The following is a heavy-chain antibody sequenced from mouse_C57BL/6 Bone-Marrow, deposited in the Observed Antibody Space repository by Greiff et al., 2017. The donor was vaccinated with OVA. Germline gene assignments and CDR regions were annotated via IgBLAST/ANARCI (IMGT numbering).Heavy chain of an antibody. V-gene: IGHV1-9*01. J-gene: IGHJ4*01. CDR3: ARSGVGIYYGNFYAMDY. Sequence: VKLMESGAELMKPGASVKLSCKATGYTFTGYWIEWVKQRPGHGLEWIGEILPGSGSTNYNEKFKGKATFTADTSSNTAYMQLSSLTTEDSAIYYCARSGVGIYYGNFYAMDYWGQGTSVTVSS. D-gene: IGHD2-1*01. CDR2: ILPGSGST. CDR1: GYTFTGYW.